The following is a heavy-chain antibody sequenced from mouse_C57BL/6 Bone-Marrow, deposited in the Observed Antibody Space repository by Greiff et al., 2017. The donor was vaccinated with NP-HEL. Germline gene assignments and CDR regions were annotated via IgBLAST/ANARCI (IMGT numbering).Heavy chain of an antibody. CDR2: IDPANGNT. J-gene: IGHJ2*01. CDR1: GFTFTNTY. V-gene: IGHV14-3*01. CDR3: ARDYGSSVED. Sequence: VQLQQSVAELVRPGASVKLSCTASGFTFTNTYMHWVKQRPEQGLEWIGMIDPANGNTKYAPKFQSKATRTADTSSNTAYLQLSSLTAEDTAFYCCARDYGSSVEDWGKGTTVTVSS. D-gene: IGHD1-1*01.